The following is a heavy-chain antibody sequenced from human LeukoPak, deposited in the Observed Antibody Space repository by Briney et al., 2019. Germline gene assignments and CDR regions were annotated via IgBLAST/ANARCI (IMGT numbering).Heavy chain of an antibody. J-gene: IGHJ3*02. CDR3: ARGDIVVVVTATYAFDI. D-gene: IGHD2-15*01. CDR2: ISGSGGST. Sequence: PGGSLRLSCAASGFTFSSYGMSWVRQAPGKGLEWVSAISGSGGSTYYADSVKGRFTISRDNAKNSLYLQMNSLRAEDTAVYYCARGDIVVVVTATYAFDIWGQGTMVTVSS. CDR1: GFTFSSYG. V-gene: IGHV3-23*01.